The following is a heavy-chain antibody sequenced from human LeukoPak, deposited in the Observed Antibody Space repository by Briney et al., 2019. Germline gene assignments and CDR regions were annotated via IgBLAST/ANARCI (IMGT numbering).Heavy chain of an antibody. CDR2: LSYDGTNK. CDR3: AKPHFDY. CDR1: GFTFSDYY. J-gene: IGHJ4*02. V-gene: IGHV3-30*18. Sequence: GGSLRLSCAASGFTFSDYYMSWIRQAPGKGLEWVAVLSYDGTNKYYADSVKGRFTISRDNSKNTLYLQMNSLRAEDTAVYYCAKPHFDYWGQGALVTVSS.